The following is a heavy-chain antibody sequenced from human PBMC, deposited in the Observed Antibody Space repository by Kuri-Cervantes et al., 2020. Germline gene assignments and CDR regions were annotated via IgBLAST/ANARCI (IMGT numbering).Heavy chain of an antibody. J-gene: IGHJ6*02. V-gene: IGHV3-11*04. CDR1: GFTFSDYY. Sequence: GGSLRPSCAASGFTFSDYYMSWIRQAPGKGLEWVSYISSSGSIIYYADSVKGRFTISRDNSKNTLYLQMNSLRAEDTAVYYCARSGSSAWFGEGYYYYGMDVWGQGTTVTVSS. CDR3: ARSGSSAWFGEGYYYYGMDV. D-gene: IGHD3-10*01. CDR2: ISSSGSII.